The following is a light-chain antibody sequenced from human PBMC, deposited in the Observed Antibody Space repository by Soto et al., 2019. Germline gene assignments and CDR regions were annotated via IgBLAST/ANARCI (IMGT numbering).Light chain of an antibody. Sequence: DIQMTQSPSTLSASVGDRLTITCRAGQSISSWLAWYQQKPGKPPNLLIYKASSLEGGVPSRFSGSGSGTEFTLTISSLHPDDSATYYCQQYDSYPLTFGGGTKVEIK. J-gene: IGKJ4*01. CDR3: QQYDSYPLT. CDR2: KAS. CDR1: QSISSW. V-gene: IGKV1-5*03.